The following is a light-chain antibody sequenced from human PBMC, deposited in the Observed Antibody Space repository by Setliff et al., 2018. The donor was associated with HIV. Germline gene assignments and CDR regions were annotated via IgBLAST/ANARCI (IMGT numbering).Light chain of an antibody. V-gene: IGLV2-23*02. Sequence: SALTQPASVSGSPGQSITVSCTGTSSDVGSYNLVSWYQQHPGKAPKLMIYEVNKRPSGVSNRFSGSKSANTASLTISGLQAEDEADYYCSSYVGTTGDVFGTGTKVTVL. CDR3: SSYVGTTGDV. J-gene: IGLJ1*01. CDR1: SSDVGSYNL. CDR2: EVN.